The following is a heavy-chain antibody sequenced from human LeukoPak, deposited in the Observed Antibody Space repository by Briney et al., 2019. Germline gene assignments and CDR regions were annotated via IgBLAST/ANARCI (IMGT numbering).Heavy chain of an antibody. CDR1: GYTFTGYY. D-gene: IGHD6-6*01. Sequence: ASVKVSCKASGYTFTGYYMHWVRQAPGQGLEWMGWINPNSGGTNYAQKFQGRVTMTRDTSISTAYMELSRLTSDDTAVYYCGRKSAARKTSEFDYWGQGTLVTVSS. V-gene: IGHV1-2*02. J-gene: IGHJ4*02. CDR3: GRKSAARKTSEFDY. CDR2: INPNSGGT.